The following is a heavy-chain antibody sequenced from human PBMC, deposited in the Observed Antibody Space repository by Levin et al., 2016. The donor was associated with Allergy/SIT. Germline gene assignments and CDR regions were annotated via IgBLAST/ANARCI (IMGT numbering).Heavy chain of an antibody. CDR1: GGTFSYFG. V-gene: IGHV1-69*10. D-gene: IGHD6-19*01. CDR3: AQDPGASSGDGMAV. CDR2: VIPVLGLS. Sequence: SVKVSCKASGGTFSYFGISWVRQRPGQGLEWMGGVIPVLGLSHYSQKFQNRVTITADDSTTTAYMELGSLRSDDTAVYYCAQDPGASSGDGMAVWGQGTTVTVSS. J-gene: IGHJ6*02.